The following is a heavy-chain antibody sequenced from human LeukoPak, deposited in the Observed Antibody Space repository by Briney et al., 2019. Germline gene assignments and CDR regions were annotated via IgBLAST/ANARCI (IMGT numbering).Heavy chain of an antibody. CDR1: GYILEFHE. D-gene: IGHD2/OR15-2a*01. V-gene: IGHV1-8*01. Sequence: ASVKVSCKSTGYILEFHESNELRQATGQGLEWMGWMNPKSGNTGYAQKFQGRVIMTTNNSMNTASMELRGLRSEGTAILYTGWGAPVANIGPGYDEYFEYWGQGTVVAVSS. CDR3: GWGAPVANIGPGYDEYFEY. J-gene: IGHJ4*02. CDR2: MNPKSGNT.